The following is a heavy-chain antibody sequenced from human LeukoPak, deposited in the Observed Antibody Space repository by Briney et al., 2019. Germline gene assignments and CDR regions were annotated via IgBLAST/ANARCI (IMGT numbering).Heavy chain of an antibody. Sequence: GGSLRLSCAASGFTFSSYSMNWVRQAPGKGLEWVSSISSSSSYIYYADSVKGRFTISRDNAKNSLYLQMNSLRAEDTAVYYCARVEQLVAVYYYYYMDVWGKGTTVTVSS. D-gene: IGHD6-6*01. CDR2: ISSSSSYI. V-gene: IGHV3-21*01. J-gene: IGHJ6*03. CDR1: GFTFSSYS. CDR3: ARVEQLVAVYYYYYMDV.